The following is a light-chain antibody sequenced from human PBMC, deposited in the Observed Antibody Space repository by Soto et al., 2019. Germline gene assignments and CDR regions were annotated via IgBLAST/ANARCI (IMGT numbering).Light chain of an antibody. CDR1: QSVSIN. CDR2: GAS. CDR3: QQYNSWPLT. Sequence: EIVMTQSPATLSVSPGERATLSCRASQSVSINLAWYQQKPGQAPRLLIYGASTRATGIPARFSGSGSGTEFTLTISSLQSEDFVVYYCQQYNSWPLTSGGGTKVEIK. V-gene: IGKV3-15*01. J-gene: IGKJ4*01.